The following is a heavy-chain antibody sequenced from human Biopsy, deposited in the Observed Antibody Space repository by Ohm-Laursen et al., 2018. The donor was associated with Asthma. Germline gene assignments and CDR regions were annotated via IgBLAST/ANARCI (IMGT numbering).Heavy chain of an antibody. CDR2: IWHDGSKK. D-gene: IGHD3-10*01. J-gene: IGHJ5*02. CDR1: GFSISSYG. Sequence: SLRLSCAASGFSISSYGMHWVRQAPGKGLEWVTLIWHDGSKKYYSESVKGRSTIARDNSKNTLYLQMNSLRVEDTAVYYCARGREGSGSYFTSHWFDPWGQGTLVTVSS. V-gene: IGHV3-33*01. CDR3: ARGREGSGSYFTSHWFDP.